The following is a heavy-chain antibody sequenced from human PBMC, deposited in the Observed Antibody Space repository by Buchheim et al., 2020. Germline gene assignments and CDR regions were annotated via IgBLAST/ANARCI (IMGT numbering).Heavy chain of an antibody. V-gene: IGHV3-48*03. D-gene: IGHD6-19*01. CDR2: ISSSGSTI. CDR3: ARGKVGAVAEFWYFDL. CDR1: GFTFSSYA. J-gene: IGHJ2*01. Sequence: EVQLLESGGGLVQPGGSLRLSCAASGFTFSSYAMSWVRQAPGQGLEWVSYISSSGSTIYYADSVKGRFTISRENAKNSLYLQMNSLRAEDTAVYYCARGKVGAVAEFWYFDLWGRGTL.